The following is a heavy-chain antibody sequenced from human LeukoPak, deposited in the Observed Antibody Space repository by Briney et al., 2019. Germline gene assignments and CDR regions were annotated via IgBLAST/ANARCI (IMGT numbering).Heavy chain of an antibody. J-gene: IGHJ4*02. CDR1: GFTFSSDW. D-gene: IGHD2-2*02. Sequence: GGSLRLSCVASGFTFSSDWMTWARQAPGKGLEWVANIKQDGSEKYYADSVKGRFTISRDNAKNSLYLEMNSLRAEDTSVYYCARDPISHWGQGTLVTVSS. CDR2: IKQDGSEK. V-gene: IGHV3-7*01. CDR3: ARDPISH.